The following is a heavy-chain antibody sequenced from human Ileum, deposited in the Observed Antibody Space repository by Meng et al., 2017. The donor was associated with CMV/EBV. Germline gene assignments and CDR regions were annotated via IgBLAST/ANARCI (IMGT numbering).Heavy chain of an antibody. Sequence: LRLSCAASGFTLSSYGMNWVRQAPGMGLEWVAGISRSGDSEFYADCVKGRFTVSRDNSRDTLYLQMNSLRAEDTAVYFCATEDWNADYWGQGTLVTVSS. J-gene: IGHJ4*02. CDR3: ATEDWNADY. CDR1: GFTLSSYG. V-gene: IGHV3-23*01. D-gene: IGHD1-1*01. CDR2: ISRSGDSE.